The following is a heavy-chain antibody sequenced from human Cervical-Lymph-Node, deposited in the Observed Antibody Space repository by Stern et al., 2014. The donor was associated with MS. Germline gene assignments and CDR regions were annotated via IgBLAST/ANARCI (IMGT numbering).Heavy chain of an antibody. CDR2: ISADNGNA. V-gene: IGHV1-18*01. CDR3: ARTYDFWNGYEDY. CDR1: GYSFTSYG. D-gene: IGHD3-3*01. Sequence: VQLVQSGAEVKKPGASVKVSCKASGYSFTSYGISWVRQAPGQGLEWMGWISADNGNANYAQKIQGRVTRTTDTSTTTVYMELRSLRSDDTAVYYCARTYDFWNGYEDYWGQGTLVTVSS. J-gene: IGHJ4*02.